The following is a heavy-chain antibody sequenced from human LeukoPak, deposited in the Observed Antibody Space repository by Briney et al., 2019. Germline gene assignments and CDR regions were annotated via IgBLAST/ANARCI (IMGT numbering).Heavy chain of an antibody. J-gene: IGHJ3*02. CDR1: GFSFPSYW. CDR2: IDPSDSYT. Sequence: GESLKIYSQVYGFSFPSYWISWARQMPGKGLEWMGRIDPSDSYTNYRPSFQGHVTISADKSISTPYLQWSSLKASDTAVYYCARRGSNVYYAATFYIQGQVTMVTVSS. CDR3: ARRGSNVYYAATFYI. V-gene: IGHV5-10-1*01. D-gene: IGHD1-26*01.